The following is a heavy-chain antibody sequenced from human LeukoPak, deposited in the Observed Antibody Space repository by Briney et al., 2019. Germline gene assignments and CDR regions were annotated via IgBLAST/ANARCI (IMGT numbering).Heavy chain of an antibody. D-gene: IGHD2-15*01. Sequence: SETLSLTCTVSGDSISTYYWTWIRQPPGKGLEWIGYIYYSGSTNYIPSLKSRVTISVDTSKNQFSLRLSSVTAADTAVYYCARGARYCSGGTCLDYWGQGTLVTVSS. CDR2: IYYSGST. CDR1: GDSISTYY. V-gene: IGHV4-59*01. CDR3: ARGARYCSGGTCLDY. J-gene: IGHJ4*02.